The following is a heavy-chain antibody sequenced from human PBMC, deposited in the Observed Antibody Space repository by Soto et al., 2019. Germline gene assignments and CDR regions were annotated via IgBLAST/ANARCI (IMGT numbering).Heavy chain of an antibody. CDR3: AGRRHYYDSNGYSPRRSYYGLDV. J-gene: IGHJ6*02. Sequence: SVKVSCKASGGTFSSYAISWVGQAAGQGREWMGGIIPIFGTANYAQKFQGRVTTTDDKSTSTAFIELIGLTSDDTAVYYCAGRRHYYDSNGYSPRRSYYGLDVWGQGTTVTVSS. D-gene: IGHD3-22*01. CDR1: GGTFSSYA. CDR2: IIPIFGTA. V-gene: IGHV1-69*06.